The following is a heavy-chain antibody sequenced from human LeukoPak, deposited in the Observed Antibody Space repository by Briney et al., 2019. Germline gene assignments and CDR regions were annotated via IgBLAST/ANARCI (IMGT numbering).Heavy chain of an antibody. CDR3: ARDGEYSGSYYDY. D-gene: IGHD1-26*01. CDR1: GYTFTSYA. Sequence: AASVKVSCKASGYTFTSYAMHWVRQAPGQRLEWMGWINAGNGNTKYSQKFQGRVTITRDTSASTAYVELSSLRSEDTAVYYCARDGEYSGSYYDYWGQGTLVTVSS. J-gene: IGHJ4*02. CDR2: INAGNGNT. V-gene: IGHV1-3*01.